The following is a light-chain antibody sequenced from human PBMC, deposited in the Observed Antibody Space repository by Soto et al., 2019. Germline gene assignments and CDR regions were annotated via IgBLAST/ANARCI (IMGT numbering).Light chain of an antibody. CDR3: QQYGSAFYT. CDR1: QSVSSNY. CDR2: GAS. V-gene: IGKV3-20*01. Sequence: EIVLTQSPGTLSLSPGERATLSCRASQSVSSNYLAWYQQKAGQAPRLLIYGASSRAAGIPDRFSGSGYGTDFTLTIGRLEPEDFAVYYCQQYGSAFYTFGQGTTLEIK. J-gene: IGKJ2*01.